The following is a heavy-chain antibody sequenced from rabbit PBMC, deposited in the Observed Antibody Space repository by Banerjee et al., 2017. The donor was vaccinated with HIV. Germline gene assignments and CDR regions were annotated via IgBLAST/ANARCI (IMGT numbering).Heavy chain of an antibody. D-gene: IGHD4-2*01. Sequence: QSLEESGGDLVKPGASLTLTCTASGFSFSSGYYMCWVRQAPGKGLELIACSYSSSGSTWYASWAKGRFIISKTSSTTVTLQMTSLTAADTATYFCARDHGYAGAAYSTNLWGQGTLVTVS. CDR1: GFSFSSGYY. V-gene: IGHV1S40*01. CDR3: ARDHGYAGAAYSTNL. CDR2: SYSSSGST. J-gene: IGHJ4*01.